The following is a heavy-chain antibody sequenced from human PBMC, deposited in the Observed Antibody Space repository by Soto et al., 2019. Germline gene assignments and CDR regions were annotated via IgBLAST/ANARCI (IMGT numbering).Heavy chain of an antibody. J-gene: IGHJ4*02. D-gene: IGHD6-19*01. CDR2: SNSDGSDT. V-gene: IGHV3-74*01. CDR3: ARDRGWSLFDY. CDR1: GFTFSTYW. Sequence: GGSLRLSCAASGFTFSTYWMYWVRQAPGKGLVWVSRSNSDGSDTSYADSVKGRFTISRDNAKNTLYLQMNSLRAEDTAVYYCARDRGWSLFDYWGQGTLVTVSS.